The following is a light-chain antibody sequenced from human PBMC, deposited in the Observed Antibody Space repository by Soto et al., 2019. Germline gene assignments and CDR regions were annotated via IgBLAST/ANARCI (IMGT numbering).Light chain of an antibody. CDR3: QQRSNWPPWT. Sequence: ERVLTQSPATLSLSPGERATLSCRASQSVSSYLAWYQQKPGQAPRLLIYDASNRATGIPARFSGSGSGTNFTLTISSLEPEDFAVYYCQQRSNWPPWTFGQGTK. CDR1: QSVSSY. V-gene: IGKV3-11*01. CDR2: DAS. J-gene: IGKJ1*01.